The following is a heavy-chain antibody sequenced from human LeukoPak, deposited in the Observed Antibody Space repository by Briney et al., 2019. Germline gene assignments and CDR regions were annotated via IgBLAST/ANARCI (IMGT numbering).Heavy chain of an antibody. CDR1: GGSISSSSYY. V-gene: IGHV4-39*01. J-gene: IGHJ6*02. D-gene: IGHD6-19*01. Sequence: SETLSLTCTVSGGSISSSSYYWGWIRQPPGKGLEWIGSIYYSGSTYYSPSLKSRVTISVDTSKNQFSLKLSSVTAADTAVYYCARRATIAVAGTSDSYYYGMDVWGQGTTVTVSS. CDR3: ARRATIAVAGTSDSYYYGMDV. CDR2: IYYSGST.